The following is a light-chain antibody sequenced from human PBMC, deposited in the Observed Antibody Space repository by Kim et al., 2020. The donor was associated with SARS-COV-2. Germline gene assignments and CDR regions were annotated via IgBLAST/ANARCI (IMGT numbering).Light chain of an antibody. J-gene: IGKJ4*01. CDR3: QQFGSSPRT. CDR2: GAS. CDR1: QSVTSSY. V-gene: IGKV3-20*01. Sequence: SPGERATLSCRASQSVTSSYLAWYQQKPGQAPRLLIYGASSRATGIPDRFNGSGSGTDFTLTISRVEPEDFAVYYCQQFGSSPRTFGGGTKVDIK.